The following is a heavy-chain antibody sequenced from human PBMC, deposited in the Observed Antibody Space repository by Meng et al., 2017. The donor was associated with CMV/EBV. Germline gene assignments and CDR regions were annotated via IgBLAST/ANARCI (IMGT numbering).Heavy chain of an antibody. Sequence: GESLKISCAASGFTFSSYGMNWVRQAPGKGLEWVSYISSSSSTIYYADSVKGRFTISRDNAKNSLYLQMNSLRAEDTAVYYCARDSDSVRYYDFWSGYYGMDVWGQGTTVTVSS. D-gene: IGHD3-3*01. CDR2: ISSSSSTI. CDR3: ARDSDSVRYYDFWSGYYGMDV. V-gene: IGHV3-48*04. CDR1: GFTFSSYG. J-gene: IGHJ6*02.